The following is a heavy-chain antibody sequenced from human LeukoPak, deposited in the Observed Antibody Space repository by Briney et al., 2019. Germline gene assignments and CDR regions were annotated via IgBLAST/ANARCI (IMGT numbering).Heavy chain of an antibody. Sequence: GGSLRLSCTASGFTFGDYAMSWVRQAPGKGLEWVGFIRSKAYGGTTEYAASVKGRFTISRDDSKSIAYLQMNSLKTEDTAVYYCTGSLNLWFGGGYYYYMDVWGKGTTVTISS. CDR1: GFTFGDYA. V-gene: IGHV3-49*04. D-gene: IGHD3-10*01. CDR3: TGSLNLWFGGGYYYYMDV. CDR2: IRSKAYGGTT. J-gene: IGHJ6*03.